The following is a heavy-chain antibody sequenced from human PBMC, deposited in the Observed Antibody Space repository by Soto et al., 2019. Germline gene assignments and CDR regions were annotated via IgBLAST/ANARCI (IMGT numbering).Heavy chain of an antibody. V-gene: IGHV1-69*02. J-gene: IGHJ4*02. CDR3: ARNDYSTDLGVEY. Sequence: SVKVSCKASGGTFSSYTISWVRQAPGQGLEWMGRIIPILGIANYAQKFQGRVTITADKSTSTAYMELSSLRSEDTAVYYCARNDYSTDLGVEYWGQGTLVTVSS. CDR1: GGTFSSYT. CDR2: IIPILGIA. D-gene: IGHD4-4*01.